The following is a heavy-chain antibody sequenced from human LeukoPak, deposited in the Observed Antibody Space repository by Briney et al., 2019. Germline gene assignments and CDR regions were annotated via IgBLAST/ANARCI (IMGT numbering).Heavy chain of an antibody. V-gene: IGHV4-39*02. D-gene: IGHD3-10*01. CDR2: IYYSGNA. CDR3: ARSWYYGSGRYYPDWFDP. Sequence: GSLRLSCAASGFTFRSHSMNWIRQPPGKGLEWIGSIYYSGNAYYNPSLRSRVSISVDTSKNHFSLKLSSVTAADTAVYYCARSWYYGSGRYYPDWFDPWGQGTLVTVSS. J-gene: IGHJ5*02. CDR1: GFTFRSHS.